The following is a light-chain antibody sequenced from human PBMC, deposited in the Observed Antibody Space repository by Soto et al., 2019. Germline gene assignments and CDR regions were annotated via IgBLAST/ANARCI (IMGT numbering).Light chain of an antibody. CDR3: FSYAGNSVYV. CDR1: SSDVGGYNS. V-gene: IGLV2-14*01. J-gene: IGLJ1*01. CDR2: EVT. Sequence: QSVLTQPASVSGSPGQSITISCTGTSSDVGGYNSVSWYQQHPGKAPKLVIYEVTNRPSGISNRFSGSKSGNTASLTISGLQAEDEADYYCFSYAGNSVYVFGTGTKVTVL.